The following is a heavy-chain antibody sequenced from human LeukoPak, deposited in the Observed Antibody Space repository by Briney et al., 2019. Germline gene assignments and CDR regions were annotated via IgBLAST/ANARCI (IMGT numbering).Heavy chain of an antibody. J-gene: IGHJ6*03. CDR2: FYPEDGET. Sequence: ASVKVSCKVSGYTLTELSMHWVRQPPGKGLAWMGGFYPEDGETIYAQKFQGRVTMTEDTSTDTAYMELSSLRSEDTAVYYCATGGYSSSSDYYYYYIDVWGKGTTVTVCS. CDR1: GYTLTELS. D-gene: IGHD6-6*01. V-gene: IGHV1-24*01. CDR3: ATGGYSSSSDYYYYYIDV.